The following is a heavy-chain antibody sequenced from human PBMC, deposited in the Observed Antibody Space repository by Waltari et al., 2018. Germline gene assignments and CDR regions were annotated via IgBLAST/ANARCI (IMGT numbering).Heavy chain of an antibody. CDR3: ARRRDVYNPFFDF. D-gene: IGHD1-1*01. J-gene: IGHJ4*02. CDR1: GFSLSDHD. CDR2: IRDDGSQK. Sequence: QVQLVESGGGVVQPGGSLRLSWAASGFSLSDHDMHWVRQTPGKGLEWVTFIRDDGSQKSYADSVKGRFTISRDNSKNTLYLQMNSLRGEDTAVYYCARRRDVYNPFFDFWGQGTLVTVSS. V-gene: IGHV3-30*02.